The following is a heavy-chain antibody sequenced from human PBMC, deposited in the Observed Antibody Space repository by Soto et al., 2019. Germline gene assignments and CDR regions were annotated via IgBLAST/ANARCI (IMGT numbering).Heavy chain of an antibody. CDR3: AHRLDCSGGSCFST. Sequence: QITLKESGPTLVTPTQTLTLTCTFSGFSLSSSGVGVGWIRQPPGKALEWLALIYWDDDESYSPSLKTRLTITKDTSKNQVVLTMTNMDPVDTATYYCAHRLDCSGGSCFSTWGQGTLVTVSS. D-gene: IGHD2-15*01. CDR2: IYWDDDE. J-gene: IGHJ5*02. CDR1: GFSLSSSGVG. V-gene: IGHV2-5*02.